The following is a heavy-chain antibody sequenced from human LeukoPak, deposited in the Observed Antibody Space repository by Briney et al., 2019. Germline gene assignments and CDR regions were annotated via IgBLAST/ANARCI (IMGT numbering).Heavy chain of an antibody. CDR3: AIIGGVAAAGIDY. V-gene: IGHV1-2*02. CDR1: GYTFTAYY. J-gene: IGHJ4*02. Sequence: GASVKVSCKPSGYTFTAYYMHWVRQAPGQGLEWMGWFNPNSGGTNYAQKFQGRVTMTRDTSISTVYMELSSLRSEYTAVYYCAIIGGVAAAGIDYWGQGTLVTVSS. D-gene: IGHD6-13*01. CDR2: FNPNSGGT.